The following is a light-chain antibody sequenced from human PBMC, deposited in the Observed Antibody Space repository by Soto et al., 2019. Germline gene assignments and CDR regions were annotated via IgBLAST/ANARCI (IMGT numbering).Light chain of an antibody. Sequence: DIVMTQTPLSLPLTPGEPSSISCRSSQSLLHSNGYNYLDCYLQKTGQYPQLLIYLASSRASGVPDRCSGSGSGTDFTLKIRRVEAEDVGVYYCMQSLQTQWTFGQGTKVDIK. CDR1: QSLLHSNGYNY. CDR3: MQSLQTQWT. CDR2: LAS. V-gene: IGKV2-28*01. J-gene: IGKJ1*01.